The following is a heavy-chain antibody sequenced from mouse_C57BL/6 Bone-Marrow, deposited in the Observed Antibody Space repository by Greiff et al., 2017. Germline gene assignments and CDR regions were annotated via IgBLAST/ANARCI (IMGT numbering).Heavy chain of an antibody. J-gene: IGHJ3*01. CDR3: ARGGHYYGSSYGWFAY. CDR1: GYTFTDYY. D-gene: IGHD1-1*01. CDR2: INPYNGGT. Sequence: VQLQQSGPVLVKPGASVKMSCKASGYTFTDYYMNWVKQSHGKSLEWIGVINPYNGGTSYNQKFKGKDTLTVDKSSSTAYMEINGLTSEDSAVYYCARGGHYYGSSYGWFAYWGQGTLVTVSA. V-gene: IGHV1-19*01.